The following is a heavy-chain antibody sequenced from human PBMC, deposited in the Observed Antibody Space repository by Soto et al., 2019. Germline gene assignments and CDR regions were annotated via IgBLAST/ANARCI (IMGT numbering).Heavy chain of an antibody. D-gene: IGHD5-18*01. CDR3: ARAVGRLWLEEPDWYFDL. CDR2: ISAYNGNT. J-gene: IGHJ2*01. CDR1: GYTFTSYG. Sequence: QVQLVQSGAEVKKPGASVKVSCKASGYTFTSYGISWVRQAPGQGLEWMGWISAYNGNTNYAQKLQGRVTMTTDTSTSTADMELRSLRSDDTAVYYCARAVGRLWLEEPDWYFDLWGRGTLVTVSS. V-gene: IGHV1-18*01.